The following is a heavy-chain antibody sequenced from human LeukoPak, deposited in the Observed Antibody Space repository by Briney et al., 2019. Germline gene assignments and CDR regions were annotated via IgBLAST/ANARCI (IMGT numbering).Heavy chain of an antibody. J-gene: IGHJ5*02. CDR2: IIPIFGTA. V-gene: IGHV1-69*05. Sequence: ASVKVSCKASGDTFSSYAISWVRQAPGQGLEWMGGIIPIFGTANYAQKFQGRVTITTDESTSTAYMELSSLRSEDTAVYYCARARFLEWLNWFDPWGQGTLVTVSS. CDR1: GDTFSSYA. CDR3: ARARFLEWLNWFDP. D-gene: IGHD3-3*01.